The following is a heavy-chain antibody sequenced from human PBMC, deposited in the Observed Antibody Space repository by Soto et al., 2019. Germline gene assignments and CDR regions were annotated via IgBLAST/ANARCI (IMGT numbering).Heavy chain of an antibody. V-gene: IGHV3-23*01. Sequence: GGSLRLSCAASGFHFSLYAMSWVRQAPGRGLEWVSAICCSGGSTYYADSVKGRFTISRDNSKNTLYLQMNSLRAEDTAVYYCAKGAERIAARRHFDYWGQGTLVTVSS. J-gene: IGHJ4*02. CDR2: ICCSGGST. D-gene: IGHD6-6*01. CDR3: AKGAERIAARRHFDY. CDR1: GFHFSLYA.